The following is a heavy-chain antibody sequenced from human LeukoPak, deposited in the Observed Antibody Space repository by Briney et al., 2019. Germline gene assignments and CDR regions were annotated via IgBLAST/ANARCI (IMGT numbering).Heavy chain of an antibody. J-gene: IGHJ4*02. CDR1: GFTFSTYG. CDR2: IRYDESNK. V-gene: IGHV3-30*02. CDR3: AKISSPYLFL. Sequence: GGSLRLSCAASGFTFSTYGMNWVRQAPGKGLEWVAFIRYDESNKSYADSVKGRFTISRDNSKNTLYLQMNSLSADDTAVYYCAKISSPYLFLWGQGTLVTVSS.